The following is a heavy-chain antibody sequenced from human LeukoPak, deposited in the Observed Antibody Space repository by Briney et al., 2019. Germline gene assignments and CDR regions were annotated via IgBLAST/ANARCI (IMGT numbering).Heavy chain of an antibody. CDR2: IKQDGSEK. Sequence: PGGSLRLSCAASGFTFSSYWMSWVRQAPGKGLEWVANIKQDGSEKYYVDSVKGRFTISRDNAKNSLYLQMNSLRAEDTAVYYCARRESSWYFADAEYFQHWGQGTLVTVSS. V-gene: IGHV3-7*01. J-gene: IGHJ1*01. CDR3: ARRESSWYFADAEYFQH. D-gene: IGHD6-13*01. CDR1: GFTFSSYW.